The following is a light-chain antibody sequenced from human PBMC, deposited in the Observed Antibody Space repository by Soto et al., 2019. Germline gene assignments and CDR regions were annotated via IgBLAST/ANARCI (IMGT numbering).Light chain of an antibody. CDR3: GTWDSSLSIGV. V-gene: IGLV1-51*01. CDR1: GSNIGNKY. Sequence: QSVLTQPPSVSAAPGQKVTISCSGSGSNIGNKYVSWYQHLPGTAPKLLIYDNNERPSGIPDRFSGSKSGTSATLGITGLQTGDEADYYCGTWDSSLSIGVFGTGTKVTVL. J-gene: IGLJ1*01. CDR2: DNN.